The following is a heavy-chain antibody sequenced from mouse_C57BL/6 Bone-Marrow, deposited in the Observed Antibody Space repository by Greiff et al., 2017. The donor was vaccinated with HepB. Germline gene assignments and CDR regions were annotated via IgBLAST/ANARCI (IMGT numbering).Heavy chain of an antibody. CDR1: GYTFTDYY. J-gene: IGHJ4*01. D-gene: IGHD2-3*01. V-gene: IGHV1-26*01. CDR2: INPNNGGT. Sequence: EVQLQQSGPELVKPGASVKISCKASGYTFTDYYMNWVKQSHGKSLEWIGDINPNNGGTSYNQKFKGKATSTVDKSSSTAYMELRSLTSEDSAVYYCARPWLLRRGYAMDYWGQGTSVTVSS. CDR3: ARPWLLRRGYAMDY.